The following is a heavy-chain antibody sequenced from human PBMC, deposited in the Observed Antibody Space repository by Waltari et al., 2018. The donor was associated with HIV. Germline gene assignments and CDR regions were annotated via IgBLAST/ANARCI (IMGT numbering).Heavy chain of an antibody. CDR3: ARASVYYDSSGYLTYYFDY. V-gene: IGHV4-39*07. CDR1: GGSISSSSYY. Sequence: QLQLQESGPGLVKPSETLSLTCTVSGGSISSSSYYWGWIRQPPGKGLEWIGSIYYSGSTDYNPSLKSRVTISVDTSKNQFALKLSSVTAADTAVYYCARASVYYDSSGYLTYYFDYWGQGTLVTVSS. J-gene: IGHJ4*02. CDR2: IYYSGST. D-gene: IGHD3-22*01.